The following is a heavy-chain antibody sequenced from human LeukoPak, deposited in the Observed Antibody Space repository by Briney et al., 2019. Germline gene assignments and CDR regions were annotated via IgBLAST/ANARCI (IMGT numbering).Heavy chain of an antibody. CDR1: GYSISSGYY. CDR2: IYHSGST. CDR3: AREPKGYCSSTSCLRDAFDI. V-gene: IGHV4-38-2*02. Sequence: SETLSLTCTVSGYSISSGYYWGWIRQPPGKGLEWIGSIYHSGSTYYNPSLKSRVTISVDTSKNQFSLKLSSVTAADTAVYYCAREPKGYCSSTSCLRDAFDIWGQGTMVTVSS. D-gene: IGHD2-2*01. J-gene: IGHJ3*02.